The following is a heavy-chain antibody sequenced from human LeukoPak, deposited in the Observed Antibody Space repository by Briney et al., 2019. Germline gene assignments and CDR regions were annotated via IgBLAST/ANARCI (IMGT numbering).Heavy chain of an antibody. D-gene: IGHD2-15*01. CDR3: ARGCSGGSCYESKFDP. Sequence: GGSLRLACAASGFTFSDVYMSWIRQAPGKGLEWVSSISSMGSTIYYADSVKGRFTISRDNAKNSLYLQMNSLRAEDTAVYYCARGCSGGSCYESKFDPWGQGTLVTVSS. V-gene: IGHV3-11*04. J-gene: IGHJ5*02. CDR1: GFTFSDVY. CDR2: ISSMGSTI.